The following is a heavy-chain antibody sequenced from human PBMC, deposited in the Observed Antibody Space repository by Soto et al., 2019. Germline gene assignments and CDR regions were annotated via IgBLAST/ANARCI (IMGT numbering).Heavy chain of an antibody. CDR1: GFTFSSYA. CDR3: AKTLSGTTGTFDY. CDR2: ISGSGGST. Sequence: EVQLLESGGGLVQPGGSLRLSCAASGFTFSSYAMSWVRQAPGKGLEWVSAISGSGGSTYYADSVKGRFIISRDNSKNTLYLQMNSLRAEDTAVYYCAKTLSGTTGTFDYWGQGTLVTVSS. V-gene: IGHV3-23*01. J-gene: IGHJ4*02. D-gene: IGHD1-7*01.